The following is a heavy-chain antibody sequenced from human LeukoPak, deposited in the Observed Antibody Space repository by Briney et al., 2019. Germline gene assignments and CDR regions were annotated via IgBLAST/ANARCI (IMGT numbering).Heavy chain of an antibody. CDR3: AVVAGRFPPDY. D-gene: IGHD6-19*01. CDR1: GFSFSSYS. J-gene: IGHJ4*02. V-gene: IGHV3-48*01. CDR2: ISSSSSSI. Sequence: GGSLRLSCAASGFSFSSYSMNCVRQAPGKGLEWVSYISSSSSSIYYADSVRGRFTISGDNSKNTLYLQMNSLRAEDTAVYYCAVVAGRFPPDYWGQGTLVTVSS.